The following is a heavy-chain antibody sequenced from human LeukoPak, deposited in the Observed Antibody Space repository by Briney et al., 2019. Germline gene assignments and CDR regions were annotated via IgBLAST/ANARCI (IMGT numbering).Heavy chain of an antibody. V-gene: IGHV4-4*07. CDR1: GGSISSYY. CDR2: IYTSGST. D-gene: IGHD6-19*01. CDR3: ARAPGRVAGTGYYYYYMDV. J-gene: IGHJ6*03. Sequence: PSETLSLTCIVSGGSISSYYWSWIRQPAGKGLEWIGRIYTSGSTNYNPSLKSRVTMSVDTSKNQFSLKLSSVTAADTAVYHCARAPGRVAGTGYYYYYMDVWGKGTTVTVSS.